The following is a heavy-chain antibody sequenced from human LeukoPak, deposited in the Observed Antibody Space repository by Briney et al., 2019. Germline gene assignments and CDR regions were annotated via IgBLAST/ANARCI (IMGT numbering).Heavy chain of an antibody. D-gene: IGHD4-17*01. V-gene: IGHV3-74*01. CDR2: INPGGSSI. CDR3: GKDRGDYNPQRFDP. J-gene: IGHJ5*02. Sequence: GWSLRLSCAASGFTFSSYWMHWVRQAPGKGLVWVARINPGGSSITYADSVKGQFTISRDNSKNTLHLQMNNLRAEDTAVYYCGKDRGDYNPQRFDPWGQGTLVIVSS. CDR1: GFTFSSYW.